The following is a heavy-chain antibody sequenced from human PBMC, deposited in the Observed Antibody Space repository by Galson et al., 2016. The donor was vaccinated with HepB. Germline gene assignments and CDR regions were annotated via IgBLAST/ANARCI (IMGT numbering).Heavy chain of an antibody. J-gene: IGHJ6*02. CDR3: ARGQRGYSRYYYNGMEV. Sequence: SETLSLTCAVYGGSISGYYWTWIRQPPGKGLEWIGEINQSGSTNYNPSLKSRFTISVDTSKNQFSLKTSFVTAADTAVYYCARGQRGYSRYYYNGMEVWGQGTTVTVSS. V-gene: IGHV4-34*01. CDR1: GGSISGYY. CDR2: INQSGST. D-gene: IGHD5-18*01.